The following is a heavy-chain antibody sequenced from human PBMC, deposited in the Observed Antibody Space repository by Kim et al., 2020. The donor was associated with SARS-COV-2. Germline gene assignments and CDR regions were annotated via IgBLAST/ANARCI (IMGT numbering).Heavy chain of an antibody. D-gene: IGHD2-2*01. CDR2: IYYSGST. CDR1: GGSISSGGYY. Sequence: SETLSLTCTVSGGSISSGGYYWSWIRQHPGKGLEWIGYIYYSGSTYYNPSLKSRVTISVDTSKNQFSLKLSSVTAADTAVYYCARNQDIVVVPAAIFDPWGQGTLVTVSS. V-gene: IGHV4-31*03. CDR3: ARNQDIVVVPAAIFDP. J-gene: IGHJ5*02.